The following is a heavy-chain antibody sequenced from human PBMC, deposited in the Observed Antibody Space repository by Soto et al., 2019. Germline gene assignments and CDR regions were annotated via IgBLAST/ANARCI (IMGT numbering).Heavy chain of an antibody. CDR2: IWYDGSNK. CDR3: ARGGYCTNGVCYFNFDY. V-gene: IGHV3-33*01. J-gene: IGHJ4*02. D-gene: IGHD2-8*01. CDR1: GFTFSSYG. Sequence: PGGSLRLSCAASGFTFSSYGMHWVRQAPGKGLGWVAVIWYDGSNKYYADSVKGRFTISRDNSKNTLYLQMNSLRAEDTAVYYCARGGYCTNGVCYFNFDYWGQGTLVTVSS.